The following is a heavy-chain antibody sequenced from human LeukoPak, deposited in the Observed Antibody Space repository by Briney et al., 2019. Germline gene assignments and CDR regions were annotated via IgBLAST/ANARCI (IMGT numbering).Heavy chain of an antibody. CDR1: GYSISSGYY. CDR3: ARLRFDFWSGYTHPYFDY. CDR2: ISRSGTT. D-gene: IGHD3-3*01. J-gene: IGHJ4*02. Sequence: PSETLSLTCAVSGYSISSGYYWGWIRQPPGKGLEWIGSISRSGTTSYNPSLQSRVTISVDTSKNQFSLKLSSVTATDAAVYFCARLRFDFWSGYTHPYFDYWGQGTLVTVSS. V-gene: IGHV4-38-2*01.